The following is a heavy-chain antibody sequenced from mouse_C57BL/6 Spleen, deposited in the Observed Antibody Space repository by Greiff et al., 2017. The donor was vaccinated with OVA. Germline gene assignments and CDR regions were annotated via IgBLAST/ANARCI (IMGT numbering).Heavy chain of an antibody. CDR2: ISGGGGNT. CDR3: ARQDDYDGGFDY. CDR1: GFTFSSYT. J-gene: IGHJ2*01. Sequence: EVMLVESGGGLVKPGGSLKLSCAASGFTFSSYTMSWVRQTPEKRLEWVATISGGGGNTYYPDSVKGRFTISRDNAKNTLYLQMSSLRSEDTALYYCARQDDYDGGFDYWGQGTTLTVSS. D-gene: IGHD2-4*01. V-gene: IGHV5-9*01.